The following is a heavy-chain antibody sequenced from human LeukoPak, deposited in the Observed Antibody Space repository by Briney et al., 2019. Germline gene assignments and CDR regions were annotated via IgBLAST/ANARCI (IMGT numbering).Heavy chain of an antibody. CDR1: GFIFSGYD. Sequence: PGGSLRLSCSASGFIFSGYDMYWVRQVAGEGLEWVSGVGATGDTSYPDSVKGRFTISRDNAKNSLYLQMNSLRAEDTAVYYCARGGHSSSSGHFDYWGQGTLVTVSS. CDR2: VGATGDT. CDR3: ARGGHSSSSGHFDY. V-gene: IGHV3-13*01. D-gene: IGHD6-6*01. J-gene: IGHJ4*02.